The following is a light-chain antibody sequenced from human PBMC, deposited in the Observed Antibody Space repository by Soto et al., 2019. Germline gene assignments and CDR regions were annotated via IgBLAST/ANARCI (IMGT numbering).Light chain of an antibody. V-gene: IGLV2-23*01. CDR3: CSYAGSSDVV. CDR2: EGS. Sequence: QSALTQPASVSGSPGQSITISCTGTSSDVGSYNLVSWYQPHPGKAPKLMIYEGSKRPSGVSNRFSGSKSGNTASLTISGLQAEDEADYYCCSYAGSSDVVFGGGTKVTVL. CDR1: SSDVGSYNL. J-gene: IGLJ2*01.